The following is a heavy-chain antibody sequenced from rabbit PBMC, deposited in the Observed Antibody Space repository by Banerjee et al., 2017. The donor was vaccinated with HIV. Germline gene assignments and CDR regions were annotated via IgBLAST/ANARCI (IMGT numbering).Heavy chain of an antibody. CDR3: ARESGSAGAGYAL. J-gene: IGHJ4*01. V-gene: IGHV1S40*01. CDR1: GFDFSSYYY. Sequence: QSLEESGGDLVKPGASLTLTCKASGFDFSSYYYMYWVRQAPGKGLEWIGFIDTNTGYTYYASWAKGRFTISQTSPTTVTLQMTSLTAADTATYFCARESGSAGAGYALWGPGTLVTVS. CDR2: IDTNTGYT. D-gene: IGHD6-1*01.